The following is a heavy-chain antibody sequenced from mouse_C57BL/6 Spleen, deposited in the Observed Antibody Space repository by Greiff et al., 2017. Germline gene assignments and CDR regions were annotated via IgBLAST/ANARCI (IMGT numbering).Heavy chain of an antibody. Sequence: QVQLKESGPELVKPGASVKISCKASGYAFSSSWMNWVKQRPGKGLEWIGRIYPGDGDTNYNGKFKGKATLTADKSSSTAYMQLSSLTSEDSAVYFCARSVGNYAMDYWGQGTSVTVSS. CDR3: ARSVGNYAMDY. D-gene: IGHD2-14*01. CDR2: IYPGDGDT. V-gene: IGHV1-82*01. CDR1: GYAFSSSW. J-gene: IGHJ4*01.